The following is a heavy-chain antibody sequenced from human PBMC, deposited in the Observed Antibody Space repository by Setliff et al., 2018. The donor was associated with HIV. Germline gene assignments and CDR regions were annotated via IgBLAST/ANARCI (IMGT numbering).Heavy chain of an antibody. J-gene: IGHJ4*02. V-gene: IGHV1-2*02. Sequence: ASVKVPCKASGYTFSDPYIHWVRQAPGQGLEWMGWISPTNGGTNYAQKFQGRVTMTRDMSISTSYMELTILTSDDTAVYFCARDVGVPGRGNALKYWAQGTLVTVSS. CDR3: ARDVGVPGRGNALKY. D-gene: IGHD1-26*01. CDR1: GYTFSDPY. CDR2: ISPTNGGT.